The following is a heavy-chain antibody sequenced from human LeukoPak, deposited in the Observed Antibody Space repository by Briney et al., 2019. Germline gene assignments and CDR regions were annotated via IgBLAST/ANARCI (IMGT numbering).Heavy chain of an antibody. J-gene: IGHJ4*02. V-gene: IGHV1-2*04. CDR1: GYTFTSYY. CDR3: AREWHSGRFDY. CDR2: INPNSGGT. D-gene: IGHD1-26*01. Sequence: ASVKVSCKASGYTFTSYYMHWVRQAPGQGLEWMGWINPNSGGTNYAQKFQGWVTMTRDTSISTAYMELSRLRSDDTAVYYCAREWHSGRFDYWGQGTLVTVSS.